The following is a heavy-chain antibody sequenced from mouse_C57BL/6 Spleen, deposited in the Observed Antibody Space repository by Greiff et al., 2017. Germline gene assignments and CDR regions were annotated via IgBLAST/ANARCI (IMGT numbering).Heavy chain of an antibody. J-gene: IGHJ4*01. V-gene: IGHV1-80*01. Sequence: QVQLQQSGAELVKPGASVKISCKASGYAFSSYWMNWVKQRPGKGLEWIGQIYPGDGDTNYNGQFKGKATLTADKSSSTAYMQLSSLTSEESAVYYWARDGHGSSHYAMDYWGQGTSVTVSS. D-gene: IGHD1-1*01. CDR3: ARDGHGSSHYAMDY. CDR2: IYPGDGDT. CDR1: GYAFSSYW.